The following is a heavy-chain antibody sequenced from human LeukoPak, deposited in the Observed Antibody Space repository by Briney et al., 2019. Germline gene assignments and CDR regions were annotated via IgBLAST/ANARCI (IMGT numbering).Heavy chain of an antibody. V-gene: IGHV4-31*03. D-gene: IGHD2-2*01. CDR1: GGSISSGGHY. CDR3: ASIYCSSSSCYHVY. Sequence: SETLSLTCTVSGGSISSGGHYWTWIRQHPGKGLEWIAYIYHTGTTYYNPSLKSRVNISVDTSKNQFSLKLSSVTAADTAVYFCASIYCSSSSCYHVYWGQGTLVTVSS. CDR2: IYHTGTT. J-gene: IGHJ4*02.